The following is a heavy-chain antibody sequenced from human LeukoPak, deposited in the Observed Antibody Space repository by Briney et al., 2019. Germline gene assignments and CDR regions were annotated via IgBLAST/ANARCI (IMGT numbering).Heavy chain of an antibody. CDR1: GFTLSSYS. V-gene: IGHV3-30*03. CDR2: ISYDGSNK. J-gene: IGHJ4*02. D-gene: IGHD3-22*01. CDR3: ARAAPYDSSGYPSGFDY. Sequence: GGSLRLSCVASGFTLSSYSMNWVRQAPGKGLEWVAVISYDGSNKYYADSVKGRFTISRDNSKNTLYLQMNSLRAEDTAVYYCARAAPYDSSGYPSGFDYWGQGTLVTVSS.